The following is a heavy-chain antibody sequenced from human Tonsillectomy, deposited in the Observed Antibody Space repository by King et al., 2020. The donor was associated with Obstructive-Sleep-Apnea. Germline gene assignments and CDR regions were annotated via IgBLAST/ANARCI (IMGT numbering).Heavy chain of an antibody. CDR3: ARGKQYGGNPPPYYFDY. CDR1: GFTFSSYA. Sequence: VQLVESGGGVVQPGRSLRLSCAASGFTFSSYAMHWVRQAPGKGLEWVAVISYDGSNKYYADSVKGRFTISRDNSKNTLYLQMNSLRAEDTAVYYCARGKQYGGNPPPYYFDYWGQGTLVTVSS. J-gene: IGHJ4*02. V-gene: IGHV3-30*04. D-gene: IGHD4-23*01. CDR2: ISYDGSNK.